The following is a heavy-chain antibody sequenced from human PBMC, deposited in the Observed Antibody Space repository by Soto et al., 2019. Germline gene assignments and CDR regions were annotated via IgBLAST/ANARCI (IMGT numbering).Heavy chain of an antibody. CDR1: GFTVSNNY. J-gene: IGHJ5*02. V-gene: IGHV3-66*01. CDR3: ATDDA. CDR2: IYSGGNT. Sequence: PGGSLRLSCAASGFTVSNNYMSWVRQAPGKGLEWVSIIYSGGNTYYADSVKGRFTISRDNSKNTLYHLQMNSLRAEDTAVYYCATDDAWGQGTLVTVSS.